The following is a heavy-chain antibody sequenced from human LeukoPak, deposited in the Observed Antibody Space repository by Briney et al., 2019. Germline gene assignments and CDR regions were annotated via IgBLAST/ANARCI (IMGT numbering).Heavy chain of an antibody. D-gene: IGHD4-17*01. Sequence: GGTLRLSCAASVFTFRDYTMSCVRQSPRKGLQCGSYVSFGSSYISYPDSLKGRFSHHRDEPKRPVYLEMTGLRDEETAVHYCARASTEYAVTDGFETWGPGNLVTGSS. CDR2: VSFGSSYI. CDR3: ARASTEYAVTDGFET. J-gene: IGHJ4*02. V-gene: IGHV3-21*01. CDR1: VFTFRDYT.